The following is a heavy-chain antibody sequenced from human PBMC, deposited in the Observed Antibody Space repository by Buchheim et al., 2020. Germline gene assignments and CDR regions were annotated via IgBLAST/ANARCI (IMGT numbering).Heavy chain of an antibody. CDR2: IIPILGIA. V-gene: IGHV1-69*04. Sequence: QVQLVQSGAEVKKPGSSVKVSCKASGGTFSSYAISWVRQAPGQGLEWMGRIIPILGIANYAQKFQGRVTITADKSTCTAYMELSSLRSEDTAVYYCARTFWSGYYHTGNYYYGMDVWGQGTT. D-gene: IGHD3-3*01. CDR1: GGTFSSYA. CDR3: ARTFWSGYYHTGNYYYGMDV. J-gene: IGHJ6*02.